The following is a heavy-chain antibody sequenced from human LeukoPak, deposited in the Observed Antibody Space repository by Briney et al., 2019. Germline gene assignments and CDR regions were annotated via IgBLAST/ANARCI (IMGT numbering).Heavy chain of an antibody. Sequence: ASVKVSCKASGYTFTSYDINWVRQATGQGLEWMGWMNPNSGNTGYAQKFQGRVTMTRNTSISTAYMELSSLRSEDRAVYYCARASSISKIKRAGTINCFDPWGQGTLVTVSS. V-gene: IGHV1-8*01. CDR3: ARASSISKIKRAGTINCFDP. D-gene: IGHD1-14*01. CDR1: GYTFTSYD. CDR2: MNPNSGNT. J-gene: IGHJ5*02.